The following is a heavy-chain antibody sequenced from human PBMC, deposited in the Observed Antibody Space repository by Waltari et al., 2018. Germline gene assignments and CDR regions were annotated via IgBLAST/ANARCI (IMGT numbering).Heavy chain of an antibody. CDR1: GFTFSSYS. V-gene: IGHV3-48*01. Sequence: EVQLVESGGGLVQPGGSLGLSCAASGFTFSSYSRNWVRQAPGKGLEWVSYISSSSSTIYYADSLKGRFTISRDNAKNSLYLQMNSLRAEDTAVYYCARDRRDTMGFDIWGQGTMVTVSS. CDR3: ARDRRDTMGFDI. J-gene: IGHJ3*02. D-gene: IGHD3-10*01. CDR2: ISSSSSTI.